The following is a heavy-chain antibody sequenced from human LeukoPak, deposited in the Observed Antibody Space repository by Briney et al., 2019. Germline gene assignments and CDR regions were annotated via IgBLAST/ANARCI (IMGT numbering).Heavy chain of an antibody. D-gene: IGHD3-22*01. Sequence: SVKVSCKASGGTFSSYAISWVRQAPGQGLEWMGRIITILGIANYAQKFQGRVTITADKSTSTAYMELSSLRSEDAAVYYCARAGGITMIVVATNRDPNYYYYGMDVWGQGTTVTVSS. V-gene: IGHV1-69*04. CDR1: GGTFSSYA. CDR2: IITILGIA. J-gene: IGHJ6*02. CDR3: ARAGGITMIVVATNRDPNYYYYGMDV.